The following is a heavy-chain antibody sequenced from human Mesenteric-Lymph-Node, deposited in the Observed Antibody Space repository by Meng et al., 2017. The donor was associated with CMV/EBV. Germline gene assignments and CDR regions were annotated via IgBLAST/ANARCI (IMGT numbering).Heavy chain of an antibody. CDR1: GDSISSFYY. Sequence: LTLRESGPGQVKPSETLSLTCPVSGDSISSFYYWGWIRQPPGRGLEWIGSVHYTGSTYYSPSLKSRVTVSVDTSKNQFSLRLTSVTAADTAVYYCARPFPSWQSPRLDPFGAWGQGTLVTVSS. CDR3: ARPFPSWQSPRLDPFGA. V-gene: IGHV4-39*01. CDR2: VHYTGST. J-gene: IGHJ5*02. D-gene: IGHD6-19*01.